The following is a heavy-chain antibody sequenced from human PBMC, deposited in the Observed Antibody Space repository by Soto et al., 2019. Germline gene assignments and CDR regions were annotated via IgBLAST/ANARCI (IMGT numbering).Heavy chain of an antibody. CDR1: GDSSSDHW. CDR2: IYPGDSDA. V-gene: IGHV5-51*01. J-gene: IGHJ4*02. D-gene: IGHD6-19*01. CDR3: ASRLSGSGWYVGFDY. Sequence: GQLMKICCRAAGDSSSDHWLGRVRKMPGKGLEWMGIIYPGDSDAAYSPSFQGQITMSVDKSISTAYLQWNSLKASDTAMYFCASRLSGSGWYVGFDYWGQGSLVTVS.